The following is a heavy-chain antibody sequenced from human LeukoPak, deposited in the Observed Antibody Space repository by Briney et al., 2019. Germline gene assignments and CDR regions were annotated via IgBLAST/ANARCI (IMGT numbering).Heavy chain of an antibody. J-gene: IGHJ4*02. CDR3: AKGTTPPPRGPLDY. CDR1: GFPFSYYA. CDR2: LSGGSDGI. D-gene: IGHD1-7*01. V-gene: IGHV3-23*01. Sequence: GGSLRLSCLASGFPFSYYAMSWVRQAPGKGLEWVSMLSGGSDGIYYADSVRGRFTISRDNSKNTLYLQMNSLRAEDTAVYYCAKGTTPPPRGPLDYWGQGTLVTVSS.